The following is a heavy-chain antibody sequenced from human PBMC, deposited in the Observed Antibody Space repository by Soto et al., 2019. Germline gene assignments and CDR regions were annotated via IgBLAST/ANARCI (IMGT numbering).Heavy chain of an antibody. CDR2: VIPIFGTP. V-gene: IGHV1-69*06. D-gene: IGHD6-25*01. CDR3: ASVAACLSSGCLYYGMDV. CDR1: GGDFKNFI. J-gene: IGHJ6*02. Sequence: VQLVQSGAEVRKPGSSVKVSCKASGGDFKNFIIAWVRQAPGHGLEWMGGVIPIFGTPNFVQKFQDRVTITADKATRTTYMELRSPRSEDTAVYYCASVAACLSSGCLYYGMDVWGQGTTVLVSS.